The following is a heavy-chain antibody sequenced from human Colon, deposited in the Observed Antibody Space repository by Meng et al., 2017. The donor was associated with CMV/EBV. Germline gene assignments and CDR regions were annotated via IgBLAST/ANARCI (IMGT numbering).Heavy chain of an antibody. J-gene: IGHJ2*01. D-gene: IGHD5-24*01. CDR2: IYYTGND. CDR1: GXSXSGRSYS. Sequence: HLQEPGXGLEKPSDTXALTCTVSGXSXSGRSYSWGWIRQPPGKGLEWIASIYYTGNDYHNPSLKSRVTISIDTSNNQFSLRLTSVTAADTAVYYCARMALHWYFDLWGRGTLVTVSS. CDR3: ARMALHWYFDL. V-gene: IGHV4-39*07.